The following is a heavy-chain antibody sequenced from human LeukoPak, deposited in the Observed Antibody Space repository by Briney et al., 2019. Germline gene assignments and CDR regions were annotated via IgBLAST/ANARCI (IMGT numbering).Heavy chain of an antibody. J-gene: IGHJ4*02. CDR1: GFTFSSYD. Sequence: GGSLRLSCAASGFTFSSYDMHWVRQAPGKGLEGVAFIRYGGSNKYYADSEKGRFTISRDNSKHTLYLQMHSLRDEDTAVYYCAIDGENSGWYLSSSSFDYWGQGPLVPVSS. V-gene: IGHV3-30*02. D-gene: IGHD6-19*01. CDR2: IRYGGSNK. CDR3: AIDGENSGWYLSSSSFDY.